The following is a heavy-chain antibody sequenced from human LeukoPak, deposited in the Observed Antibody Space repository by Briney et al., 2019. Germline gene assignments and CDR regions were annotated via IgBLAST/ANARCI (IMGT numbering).Heavy chain of an antibody. CDR1: GGSISSSSAY. CDR3: ARVIIVGATGI. D-gene: IGHD1-26*01. V-gene: IGHV3-11*04. Sequence: PSETLSLTCTVSGGSISSSSAYWGWIRQPPGKGLEWASYISSGGSTVYYADSVKGRFTISRDNAKNSLYLQMNSLRAEDTAVYYCARVIIVGATGIWGQGTMVTVSS. CDR2: ISSGGSTV. J-gene: IGHJ3*02.